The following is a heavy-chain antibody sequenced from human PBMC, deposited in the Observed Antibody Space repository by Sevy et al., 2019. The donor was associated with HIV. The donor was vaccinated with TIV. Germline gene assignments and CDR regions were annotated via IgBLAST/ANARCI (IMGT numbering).Heavy chain of an antibody. V-gene: IGHV3-30*02. CDR1: GFTFSDYY. CDR3: AKGPHPAVTTSYGMDV. CDR2: IRYDGTNK. Sequence: GGSLRLSCTASGFTFSDYYMSWIRQAPGKGLEWLTFIRYDGTNKYYTDSVRGRFTISRDNSKNTLYLQMNSLRGEDTAVYYCAKGPHPAVTTSYGMDVWGQGTTVTVSS. D-gene: IGHD4-17*01. J-gene: IGHJ6*02.